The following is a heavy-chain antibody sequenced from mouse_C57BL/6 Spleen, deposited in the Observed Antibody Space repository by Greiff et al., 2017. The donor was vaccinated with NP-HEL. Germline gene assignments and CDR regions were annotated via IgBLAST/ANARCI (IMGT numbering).Heavy chain of an antibody. D-gene: IGHD1-1*01. Sequence: EVKLMESGPELVKPGASVKISCKASGYSFTGYYMNWVKQSPEKSLEWIGEINPSTGGTTYNQKFKAKATLTVDKSSSTAYMQLKSLTSEDSAVYYCARLDTTVVAPYYAMDYWGQGTSVTVSS. CDR3: ARLDTTVVAPYYAMDY. CDR1: GYSFTGYY. J-gene: IGHJ4*01. CDR2: INPSTGGT. V-gene: IGHV1-42*01.